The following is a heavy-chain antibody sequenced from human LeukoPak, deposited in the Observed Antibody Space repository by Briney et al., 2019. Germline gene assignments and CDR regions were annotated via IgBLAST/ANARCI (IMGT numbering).Heavy chain of an antibody. V-gene: IGHV1-46*01. J-gene: IGHJ6*04. CDR1: GYTFTSYY. CDR3: VARLPAAILVDV. Sequence: RWASVKVSCKASGYTFTSYYMHWVRQAPGQGLEWMGIINPSGGSTSYAQKFQGRVTMTRDTSTSTVYMELSSLRSEDTAVYYCVARLPAAILVDVWGKGTTVTVSS. D-gene: IGHD2-2*02. CDR2: INPSGGST.